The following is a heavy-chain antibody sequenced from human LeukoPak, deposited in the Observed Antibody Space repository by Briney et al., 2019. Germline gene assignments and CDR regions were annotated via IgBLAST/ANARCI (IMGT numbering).Heavy chain of an antibody. V-gene: IGHV3-48*03. J-gene: IGHJ4*02. CDR1: GFTFSSYE. CDR3: VRGDAFSGDH. CDR2: ISSSGSTI. D-gene: IGHD3-10*01. Sequence: TGGSLRLSCAASGFTFSSYEMNWVRQAPGKGLEWVSYISSSGSTIYYADSVKGRFTISRDNAKNSLYLQMNSLRAEDTAVYYCVRGDAFSGDHWGQGTLVTVSS.